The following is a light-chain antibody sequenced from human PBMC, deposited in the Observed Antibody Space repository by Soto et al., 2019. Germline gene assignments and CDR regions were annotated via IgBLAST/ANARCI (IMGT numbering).Light chain of an antibody. Sequence: VLTQSPGTLSLSPGERGTISCRASQSVNSLFFGWHQQKPGQAPRLVIYGTTNRATGIQARFSGSGSGTEFTLTISRMEPEDFAVYYCQQYGSSGTFGQGTKVDI. CDR1: QSVNSLF. CDR2: GTT. V-gene: IGKV3-20*01. J-gene: IGKJ1*01. CDR3: QQYGSSGT.